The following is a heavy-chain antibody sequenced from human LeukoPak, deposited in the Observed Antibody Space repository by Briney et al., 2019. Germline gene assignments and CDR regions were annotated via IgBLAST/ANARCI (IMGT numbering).Heavy chain of an antibody. J-gene: IGHJ5*02. V-gene: IGHV1-18*01. CDR1: GYTFTSYG. Sequence: ASVKVSCKASGYTFTSYGISWVRQAPGQGLEWMGWISAYNGNTNYAQKLQGRVTMTTDTSMSTAYMELRSLRSDDTAVYYCARVESERIAVLIWFDPWGQGTLVTVSS. CDR3: ARVESERIAVLIWFDP. D-gene: IGHD6-19*01. CDR2: ISAYNGNT.